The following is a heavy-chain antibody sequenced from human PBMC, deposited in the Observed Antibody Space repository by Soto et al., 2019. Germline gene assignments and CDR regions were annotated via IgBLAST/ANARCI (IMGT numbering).Heavy chain of an antibody. CDR3: ARTLYGDNVDY. V-gene: IGHV1-8*02. J-gene: IGHJ4*02. CDR1: GYTFTSYA. CDR2: MNPNSGNT. Sequence: ASVKVSCKASGYTFTSYAMHWVRQATGQGLEWMGWMNPNSGNTSYAQKFQGRVTMTRNTSISTAYMELSSLRSEDTAVYYCARTLYGDNVDYWGQGTLVTVSS. D-gene: IGHD4-17*01.